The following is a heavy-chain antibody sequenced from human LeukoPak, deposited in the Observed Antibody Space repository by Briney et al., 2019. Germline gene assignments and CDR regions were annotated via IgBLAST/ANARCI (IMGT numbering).Heavy chain of an antibody. CDR3: ARDPTLGHPDYFDL. CDR2: IAHDHSQI. CDR1: GFAYNNYV. V-gene: IGHV3-30*04. D-gene: IGHD1-1*01. J-gene: IGHJ4*02. Sequence: PGGSLRLSCAASGFAYNNYVIHWIRQAPGKGLEWVAVIAHDHSQIYYADSVQGRFTISRDNSMNMLYLQMSSLRVEDTAVYFCARDPTLGHPDYFDLWGQGTLVTVSS.